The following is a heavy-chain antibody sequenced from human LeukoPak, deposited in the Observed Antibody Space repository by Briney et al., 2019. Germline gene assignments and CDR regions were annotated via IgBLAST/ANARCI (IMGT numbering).Heavy chain of an antibody. CDR3: ARDLVVGATLYYFDY. CDR1: GFTFSSYT. V-gene: IGHV3-21*01. Sequence: PGGSLRLSCAASGFTFSSYTMNWVRQAPGKGLEWVSSIISSTNYIYYADSVKGRFTIARDNAKNSLYLQMSSLRVEDAAVYYCARDLVVGATLYYFDYWGQGTLVTVSP. J-gene: IGHJ4*02. D-gene: IGHD1-26*01. CDR2: IISSTNYI.